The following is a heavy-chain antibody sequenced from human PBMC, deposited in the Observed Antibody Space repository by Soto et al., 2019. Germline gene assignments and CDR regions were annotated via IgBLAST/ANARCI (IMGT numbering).Heavy chain of an antibody. J-gene: IGHJ4*02. CDR3: VRGGGFQAGVCAY. D-gene: IGHD6-13*01. V-gene: IGHV3-74*01. CDR2: INSDGSST. Sequence: EVQLVESGGGLVQPGGSLRLSCAASGVTHSTYWMPWVRQDPGKGLVWVSRINSDGSSTNYADSVKGRFTISRENAKNTLYLQMNSLRAEDTAVYYCVRGGGFQAGVCAYWGQGTLVTVSS. CDR1: GVTHSTYW.